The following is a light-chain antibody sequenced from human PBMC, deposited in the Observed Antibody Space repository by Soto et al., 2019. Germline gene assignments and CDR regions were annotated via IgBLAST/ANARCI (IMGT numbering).Light chain of an antibody. Sequence: VMTQSPATLSVSPGERATLSCRASLSISNNLAWYQQKPGQAPMLLIYSASTRATAIPARFSGRASGTEFTLTISSLQSEDFAVYYCQQYNEWPLTFGGGTKVETK. V-gene: IGKV3-15*01. CDR3: QQYNEWPLT. CDR2: SAS. CDR1: LSISNN. J-gene: IGKJ4*01.